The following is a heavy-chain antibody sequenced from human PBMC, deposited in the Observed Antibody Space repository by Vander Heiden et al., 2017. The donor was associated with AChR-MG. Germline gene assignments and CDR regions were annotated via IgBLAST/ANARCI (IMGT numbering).Heavy chain of an antibody. Sequence: EVQLVESGGGLAQPGRSLGLSCAASGFTFTDHVMHWVRQGTGRGLEWVSGITWNGDGIAYADSVQGRFTISRDNAKNSLFLQMNSLRAEDTALYYCVRAPIDTSAAYSNWYFDLWGRGTLVTVSS. V-gene: IGHV3-9*01. CDR3: VRAPIDTSAAYSNWYFDL. D-gene: IGHD2-15*01. CDR1: GFTFTDHV. J-gene: IGHJ2*01. CDR2: ITWNGDGI.